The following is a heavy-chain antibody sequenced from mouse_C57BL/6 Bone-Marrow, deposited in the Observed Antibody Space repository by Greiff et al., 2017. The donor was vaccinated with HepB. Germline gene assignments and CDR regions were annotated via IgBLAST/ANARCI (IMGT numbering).Heavy chain of an antibody. Sequence: EVHLVESAGGLVQPGSSMKLSCTASGFTFSDYYMAWVRQVPEKGLEWVANINYDGSSTYYLDSLKSRFIISRDNAKNILYLQMSSLTSEDTATYYCAREDTTVVLDYWGQGTTLTVSS. CDR1: GFTFSDYY. D-gene: IGHD1-1*01. CDR3: AREDTTVVLDY. J-gene: IGHJ2*01. V-gene: IGHV5-16*01. CDR2: INYDGSST.